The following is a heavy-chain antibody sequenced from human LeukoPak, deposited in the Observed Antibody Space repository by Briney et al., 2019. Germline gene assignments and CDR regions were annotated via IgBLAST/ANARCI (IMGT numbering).Heavy chain of an antibody. V-gene: IGHV4-61*02. CDR3: ARSSGKWSGDYYYHYMDV. CDR1: GGSISSGNYY. D-gene: IGHD3-3*01. J-gene: IGHJ6*03. CDR2: IYTRGST. Sequence: RSSETLSLTCTVSGGSISSGNYYWSWIRQPAGKGLEWIGRIYTRGSTKYTPSLKSRVTMSVDTSKNQFSLKLSSVTAADTAVYYCARSSGKWSGDYYYHYMDVWGRGTTVTISS.